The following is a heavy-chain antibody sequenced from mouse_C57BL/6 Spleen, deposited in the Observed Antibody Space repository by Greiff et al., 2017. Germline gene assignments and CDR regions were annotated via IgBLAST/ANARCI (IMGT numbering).Heavy chain of an antibody. V-gene: IGHV3-6*01. CDR2: ISYDGSN. D-gene: IGHD4-1*01. J-gene: IGHJ2*01. Sequence: VQLQQSGPGLVKPSQSLSLTCSVTGYSITSGYYWNWIRQFPGNKLEWMGYISYDGSNNYNPSLKNRISITRDTSKNRFFLKLNSVTTEDTATYYCARAYLDWDFDYWGQGTTLTVSS. CDR3: ARAYLDWDFDY. CDR1: GYSITSGYY.